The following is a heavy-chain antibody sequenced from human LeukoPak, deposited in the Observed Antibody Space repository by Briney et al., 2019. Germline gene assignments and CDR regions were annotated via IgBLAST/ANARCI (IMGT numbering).Heavy chain of an antibody. Sequence: ASVKVSCKASGYTFTSYYMHWVRQAPGQGLEWMGWISAHNGNTNYAQKLQGRVTMTTDTSTSTAYMELRSLRSDDTAVYYCARSHSSSWYGDWFDPWGQGTLVTVSS. CDR1: GYTFTSYY. CDR3: ARSHSSSWYGDWFDP. J-gene: IGHJ5*02. D-gene: IGHD6-13*01. V-gene: IGHV1-18*04. CDR2: ISAHNGNT.